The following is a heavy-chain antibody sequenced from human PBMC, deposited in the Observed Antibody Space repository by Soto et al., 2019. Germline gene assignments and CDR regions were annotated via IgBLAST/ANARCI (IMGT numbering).Heavy chain of an antibody. CDR3: AREGSGYDFDY. CDR1: GFTFSSYW. V-gene: IGHV3-7*03. J-gene: IGHJ4*02. D-gene: IGHD5-12*01. Sequence: GGSLRLFCAASGFTFSSYWMSWVRQAPGKGLEWVANIKQDGSEKYYVDSVKGRFTISRDNAKNSLYLQMNSLRAEDTAVYYCAREGSGYDFDYWGQGTLVTVSS. CDR2: IKQDGSEK.